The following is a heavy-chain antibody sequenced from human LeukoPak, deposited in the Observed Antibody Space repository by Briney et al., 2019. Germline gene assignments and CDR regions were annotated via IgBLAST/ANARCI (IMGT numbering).Heavy chain of an antibody. CDR3: AKDALLGSYYHSSGYTH. CDR2: ISGSAGST. D-gene: IGHD3-22*01. CDR1: TFTSSSYA. V-gene: IGHV3-23*01. Sequence: GGSLRLSCAASTFTSSSYAITWVRQAPGKGLEWVSTISGSAGSTYYADSVKGRFTISRDNSKNTLYMQMNSLRAEDTALYYCAKDALLGSYYHSSGYTHWGQGTLVAVSS. J-gene: IGHJ4*02.